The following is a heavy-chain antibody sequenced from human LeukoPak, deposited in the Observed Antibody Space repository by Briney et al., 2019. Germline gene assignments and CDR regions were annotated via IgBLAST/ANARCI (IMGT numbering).Heavy chain of an antibody. Sequence: GRSLRLSCAASGFTFSSYAMHWVRQAPGKGLEWVAVISYDGSNKYYADSVKGRFTISRDNSKNTLYLQMNSLRAEDTAVYYCAKVEELVGAPYYFDYWGQGTLVTVSS. CDR3: AKVEELVGAPYYFDY. CDR2: ISYDGSNK. V-gene: IGHV3-30-3*01. J-gene: IGHJ4*02. D-gene: IGHD1-26*01. CDR1: GFTFSSYA.